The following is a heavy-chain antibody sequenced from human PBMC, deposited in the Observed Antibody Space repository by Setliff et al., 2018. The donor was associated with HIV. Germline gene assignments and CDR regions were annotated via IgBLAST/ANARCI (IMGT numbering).Heavy chain of an antibody. CDR2: TVIDGTYT. D-gene: IGHD1-26*01. CDR1: GFTFSSHG. J-gene: IGHJ4*02. CDR3: VKDPREGAGYFDY. Sequence: LRLSCSVSGFTFSSHGMHWVRQTPGKGLEWVAFTVIDGTYTFYAESVKGRFTISRDNAKSTLYLQMNSLSPDDTAVYYCVKDPREGAGYFDYWGQGTQVTVSS. V-gene: IGHV3-30*02.